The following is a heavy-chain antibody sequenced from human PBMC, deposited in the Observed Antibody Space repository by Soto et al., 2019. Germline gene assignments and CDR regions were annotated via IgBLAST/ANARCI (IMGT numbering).Heavy chain of an antibody. CDR3: TRLEGSYSSGWSY. Sequence: EVQLVESGGGLVQPGGSLKLSCAASGFTFSGSAMHWVRQASGKGLEWVGRIRSKANNYATAYAASVKGRFTISRDDSKNTAYLQMNSLKTEDTAVYYCTRLEGSYSSGWSYWGQGTLVTVSS. J-gene: IGHJ4*02. D-gene: IGHD6-19*01. V-gene: IGHV3-73*02. CDR2: IRSKANNYAT. CDR1: GFTFSGSA.